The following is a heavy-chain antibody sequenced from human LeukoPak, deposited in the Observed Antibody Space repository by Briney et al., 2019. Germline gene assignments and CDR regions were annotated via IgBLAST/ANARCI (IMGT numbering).Heavy chain of an antibody. J-gene: IGHJ6*01. Sequence: ASVTVSFKCSVYPFNYYGITWVRQAPGQGLAWMGLTSAYNGNTKSEQKFQGRVTMTTDTSTTTAYMELRSLRSAETAIYYCARPLGFLENNFCTGMDVWGQGTTVTVSS. V-gene: IGHV1-18*01. D-gene: IGHD3-3*01. CDR2: TSAYNGNT. CDR3: ARPLGFLENNFCTGMDV. CDR1: VYPFNYYG.